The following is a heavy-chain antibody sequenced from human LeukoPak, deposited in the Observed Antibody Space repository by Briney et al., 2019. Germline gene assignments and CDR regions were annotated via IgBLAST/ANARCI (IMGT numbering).Heavy chain of an antibody. Sequence: PGRSLRLSCAASGFTFSSYAMSWVRQAPGKGLEWVSSISGSGGTTYYAESVKGRITISRDNSKNTLYLQMNSLRAEDTAIYYCAKALGGSGSYRNWFDPWGQGTLVTVSS. J-gene: IGHJ5*02. CDR1: GFTFSSYA. D-gene: IGHD1-26*01. V-gene: IGHV3-23*01. CDR3: AKALGGSGSYRNWFDP. CDR2: ISGSGGTT.